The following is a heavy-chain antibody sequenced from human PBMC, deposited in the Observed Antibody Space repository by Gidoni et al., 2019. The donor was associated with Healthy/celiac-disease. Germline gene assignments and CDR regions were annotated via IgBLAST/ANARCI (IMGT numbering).Heavy chain of an antibody. D-gene: IGHD3-3*01. CDR2: IYYSGST. CDR3: ASYYDFWSGYYNRYFDY. Sequence: QLQLQESGPGLVKPSETLSLTCTVSGGSISSSSYYWGWIRQPPGKGLEWIGSIYYSGSTYYNPSLKSRVTISVDTSKNQFSLKLSSVTAADTAVYYCASYYDFWSGYYNRYFDYWGQGTLVTVSS. V-gene: IGHV4-39*01. CDR1: GGSISSSSYY. J-gene: IGHJ4*02.